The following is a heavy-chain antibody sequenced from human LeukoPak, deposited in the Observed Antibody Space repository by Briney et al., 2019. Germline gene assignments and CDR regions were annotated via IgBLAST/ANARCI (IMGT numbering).Heavy chain of an antibody. CDR3: ARESRRIAAAGPSYYMDV. V-gene: IGHV4-4*02. Sequence: SETLSLTCAVSGGSISSSNWWSWVRQPPGEGLGWIGEIYHSGSTNYNPSLKSRVTISVDTSKNQFSLMLNSVTAADTAVYYCARESRRIAAAGPSYYMDVWGRGTTVTVSS. CDR1: GGSISSSNW. CDR2: IYHSGST. J-gene: IGHJ6*03. D-gene: IGHD6-13*01.